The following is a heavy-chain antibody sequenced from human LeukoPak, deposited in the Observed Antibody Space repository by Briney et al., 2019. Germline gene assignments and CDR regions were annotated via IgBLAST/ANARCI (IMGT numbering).Heavy chain of an antibody. V-gene: IGHV1-2*02. CDR1: GYTFTGYY. Sequence: ASVKVSCKASGYTFTGYYMHWVRQAPGQGLEWMGWINPNSGGTNYAQKFQGRVTMTRDTSISTAYMELSRLRSDDTAVYYCARVQWPYYYMDVWGKGTTVTVSS. D-gene: IGHD6-19*01. J-gene: IGHJ6*03. CDR3: ARVQWPYYYMDV. CDR2: INPNSGGT.